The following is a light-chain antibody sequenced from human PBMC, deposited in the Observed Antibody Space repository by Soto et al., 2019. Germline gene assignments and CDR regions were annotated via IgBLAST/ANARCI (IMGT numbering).Light chain of an antibody. CDR3: QQYGSSPVT. J-gene: IGKJ1*01. CDR2: GAS. V-gene: IGKV3-20*01. CDR1: QSVSSSY. Sequence: EIVLTQSPGTLSFSPGERATVSCXXSQSVSSSYLAWYQQKPGQAPRLLIYGASSRATGIPDRFSGSGSGTDFTLTISRLEPEDFAVYYCQQYGSSPVTFGQGTKVDIK.